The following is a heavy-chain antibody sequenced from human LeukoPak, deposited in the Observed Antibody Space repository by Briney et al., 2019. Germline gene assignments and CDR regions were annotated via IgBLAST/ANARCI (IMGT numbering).Heavy chain of an antibody. CDR3: TTAPKIYDFWSGYYLWAFDI. Sequence: PGGSLRLSCAASGFTFSNAWMSWVRQAPGKGLERVGRIKSKTDGGTTDYAAPVKGRFTISRDDSKNTLYLQMNSLKTEDTAVYYCTTAPKIYDFWSGYYLWAFDIWGQGTMVTVSS. J-gene: IGHJ3*02. D-gene: IGHD3-3*01. CDR2: IKSKTDGGTT. V-gene: IGHV3-15*01. CDR1: GFTFSNAW.